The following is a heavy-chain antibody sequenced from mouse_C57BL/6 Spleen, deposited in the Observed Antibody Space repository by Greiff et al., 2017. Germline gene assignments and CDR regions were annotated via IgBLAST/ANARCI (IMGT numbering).Heavy chain of an antibody. V-gene: IGHV1-80*01. J-gene: IGHJ3*01. CDR2: IYPGDGDT. CDR1: GYAFSSYW. D-gene: IGHD1-1*01. Sequence: VQLQQSGAELVKPGASVKISCKASGYAFSSYWMNWLKPRPGKGLERSGQIYPGDGDTHYNGKFKGKATLTAGKSSNTAYMQLSNLTSEESAVYVCARGCITGCAYWGQGTLVTVSA. CDR3: ARGCITGCAY.